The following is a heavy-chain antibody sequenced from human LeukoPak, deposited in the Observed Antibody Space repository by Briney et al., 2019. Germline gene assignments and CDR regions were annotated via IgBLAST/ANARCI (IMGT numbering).Heavy chain of an antibody. V-gene: IGHV1-46*01. J-gene: IGHJ6*02. D-gene: IGHD6-19*01. CDR1: GYTFTSYY. CDR3: AREGVVSAVAGMGDGPRYHYYGVDV. Sequence: ASVKVSCKASGYTFTSYYMHWVRQAPGQGLEWMGIINPSGGSTSYAQKFQGRVTMTRDTSTSTVYMELSSLRSEDTAVYYCAREGVVSAVAGMGDGPRYHYYGVDVWGQGTTVTVSS. CDR2: INPSGGST.